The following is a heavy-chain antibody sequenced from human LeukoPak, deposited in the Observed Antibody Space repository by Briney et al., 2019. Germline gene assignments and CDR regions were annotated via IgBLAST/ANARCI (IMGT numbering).Heavy chain of an antibody. CDR3: ARDFWSGGNWFDP. J-gene: IGHJ5*02. Sequence: SETLSLTCTVSGGSVSSNSYSWGWIRQPPGKGLEWIGTIYYSGSTYYNPSLRSRVTILVDTSKNQFSLKLSSVTAADTVVYYCARDFWSGGNWFDPWGQGTLVTVSS. CDR1: GGSVSSNSYS. CDR2: IYYSGST. D-gene: IGHD3-3*01. V-gene: IGHV4-39*07.